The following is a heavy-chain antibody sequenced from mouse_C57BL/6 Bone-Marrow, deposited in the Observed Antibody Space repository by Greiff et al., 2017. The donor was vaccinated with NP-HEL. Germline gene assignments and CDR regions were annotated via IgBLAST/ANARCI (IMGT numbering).Heavy chain of an antibody. CDR1: GFTFSSYA. J-gene: IGHJ1*03. Sequence: EVMLVESGGGLVKPGGSLKLSCAASGFTFSSYAMSWVRQTPEKRLEWVATISDGGSYTYYPDNVKGRFTISRDNAKNNLYLQMSHLKSEDTAMYYCARDPDFITTVVATDWYFDVWGTGTTVTVSS. V-gene: IGHV5-4*01. CDR3: ARDPDFITTVVATDWYFDV. CDR2: ISDGGSYT. D-gene: IGHD1-1*01.